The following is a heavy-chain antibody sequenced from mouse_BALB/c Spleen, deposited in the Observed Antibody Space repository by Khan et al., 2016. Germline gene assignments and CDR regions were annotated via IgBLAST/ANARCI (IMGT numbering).Heavy chain of an antibody. CDR2: ISDGGAYT. J-gene: IGHJ1*01. CDR1: GFTFSDYY. Sequence: EVELVESGGDLVKPGGSLKLSCAASGFTFSDYYMYWVRQTPEKRLEWVATISDGGAYTYYPDSVQGRFTISRDNAKNNLYLQMSSLKSEDTARYYCARTYGNYGYFDVWGAGTTVTVSS. V-gene: IGHV5-4*02. CDR3: ARTYGNYGYFDV. D-gene: IGHD1-1*02.